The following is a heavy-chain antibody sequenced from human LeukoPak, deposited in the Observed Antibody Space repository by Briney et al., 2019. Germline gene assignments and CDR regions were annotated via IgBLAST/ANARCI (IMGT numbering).Heavy chain of an antibody. D-gene: IGHD2-15*01. CDR1: GGTFSSYA. V-gene: IGHV1-69*01. Sequence: ASVKVSCKASGGTFSSYAISWVRQAPGQGLEWMGGIIPIFGTANYAQKFQGRVTITADESTSTAYMELSSPRSEDTAVYYCATQGYCSGGSCSAQGFDPWGQGTLVTVSS. CDR3: ATQGYCSGGSCSAQGFDP. J-gene: IGHJ5*02. CDR2: IIPIFGTA.